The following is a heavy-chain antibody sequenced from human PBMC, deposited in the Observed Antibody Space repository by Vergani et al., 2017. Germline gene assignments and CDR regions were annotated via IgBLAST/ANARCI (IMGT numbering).Heavy chain of an antibody. CDR2: IYSSGSP. J-gene: IGHJ5*02. CDR1: GGSISSSSYY. CDR3: AGQPYARSISDWFDP. D-gene: IGHD3-16*01. Sequence: QLQLQESGPGLVKPSETLSLTCTVSGGSISSSSYYWGWIRQPPGKGLEWIGSIYSSGSPYYNPSLKSRVTISVDTSKNQFSRKLSSVTAADTAVYYCAGQPYARSISDWFDPWGQGTLVTVSS. V-gene: IGHV4-39*01.